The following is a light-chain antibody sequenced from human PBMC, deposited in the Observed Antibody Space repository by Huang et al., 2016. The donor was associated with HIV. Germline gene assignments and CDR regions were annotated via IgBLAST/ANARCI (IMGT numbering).Light chain of an antibody. V-gene: IGKV3-11*01. J-gene: IGKJ2*01. CDR2: ATS. CDR3: QQRGSWPT. Sequence: IVLTHSPATLSLSPGESATLSCRTSPSVFSDLAWYQQRPGQAPRLLIYATSNRSTGIPASFSGSGSWTDFTLTISSLEPEDFAVYYCQQRGSWPTFGQGTKLEIK. CDR1: PSVFSD.